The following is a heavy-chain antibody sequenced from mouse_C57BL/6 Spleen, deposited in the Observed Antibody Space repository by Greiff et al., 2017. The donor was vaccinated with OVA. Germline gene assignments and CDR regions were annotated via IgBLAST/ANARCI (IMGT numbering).Heavy chain of an antibody. CDR1: GFTFSDYG. Sequence: EVKVVESGGGLVKPGGSLKLSCAASGFTFSDYGMHWVRQAPEKGLEWVAYISSGSGTIYYADTVKGRFTISRDNAKNTLFLQMTSLRSEDTAMYYCARGYYSDLYFDGWGTGTTVTVAS. D-gene: IGHD2-12*01. V-gene: IGHV5-17*01. CDR2: ISSGSGTI. CDR3: ARGYYSDLYFDG. J-gene: IGHJ1*03.